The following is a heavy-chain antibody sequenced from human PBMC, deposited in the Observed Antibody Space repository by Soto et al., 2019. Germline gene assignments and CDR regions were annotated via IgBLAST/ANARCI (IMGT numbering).Heavy chain of an antibody. CDR1: GGSISSGDYY. D-gene: IGHD6-13*01. CDR2: IYYSGST. J-gene: IGHJ6*02. V-gene: IGHV4-30-4*01. Sequence: PSETLSLTCTVSGGSISSGDYYWSWIRQPPGKGLVWIGYIYYSGSTYYNPSLKSRVTISVDTSKNQFSLKLSSVTAADTAVYYCARTGYSSSWQTSYYYYYGMDVWGQGTTVTSP. CDR3: ARTGYSSSWQTSYYYYYGMDV.